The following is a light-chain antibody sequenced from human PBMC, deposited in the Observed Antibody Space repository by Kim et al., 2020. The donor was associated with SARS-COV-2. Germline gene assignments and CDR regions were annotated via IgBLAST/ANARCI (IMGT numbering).Light chain of an antibody. CDR1: SGYSNYK. CDR3: GADHGSGSNFGKV. Sequence: CTLSSGYSNYKVDWYQQRPGKGPRFVMRVGTGGIVGSKGDGIPDRFSVLGSGLNRYLTIKNIQEEDESDYHCGADHGSGSNFGKVFGGGTQLTVL. CDR2: VGTGGIVG. J-gene: IGLJ3*02. V-gene: IGLV9-49*01.